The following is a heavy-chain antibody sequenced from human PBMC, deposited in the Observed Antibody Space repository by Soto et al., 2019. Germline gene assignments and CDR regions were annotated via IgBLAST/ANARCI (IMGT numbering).Heavy chain of an antibody. J-gene: IGHJ4*02. CDR1: GFTFSSCA. Sequence: QVPLVESGGGVVQPGRSLRLSCVASGFTFSSCAMHWVRQVPGKGLERLAVVTPDGSLYPYGDSVKGRCSISRDNSRKTLYLKMNSLRPEDTAVYYCVKDRSDTWSFDYWGQGTLVTVSS. CDR3: VKDRSDTWSFDY. CDR2: VTPDGSLY. D-gene: IGHD2-8*02. V-gene: IGHV3-30*18.